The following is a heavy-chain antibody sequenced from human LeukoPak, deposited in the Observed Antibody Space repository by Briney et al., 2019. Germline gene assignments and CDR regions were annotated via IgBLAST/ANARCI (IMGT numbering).Heavy chain of an antibody. V-gene: IGHV4-39*07. D-gene: IGHD3-10*01. CDR2: IYYSGST. CDR1: GGSISSSSYY. Sequence: NTSETLSLTCTVSGGSISSSSYYWGWIRQPPGKGLEWIGSIYYSGSTYYNPSLKSRVTISVDTSKNQFSLKLSSVTAADTAVYYCARVSFTFGPLDSWGPGILVTGSS. J-gene: IGHJ4*02. CDR3: ARVSFTFGPLDS.